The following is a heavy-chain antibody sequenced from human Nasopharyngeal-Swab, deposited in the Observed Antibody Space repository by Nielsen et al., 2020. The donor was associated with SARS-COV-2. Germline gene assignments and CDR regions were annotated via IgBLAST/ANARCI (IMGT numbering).Heavy chain of an antibody. CDR3: ATAGEWELLRDAFDI. V-gene: IGHV4-39*01. CDR1: GGSISSSSYY. D-gene: IGHD1-26*01. J-gene: IGHJ3*02. Sequence: SETLSLTCTVSGGSISSSSYYWGWIRQPPGKGLEWIGSIYYSGSTYYNPSLKSRVTISVDTSKNQFSLKLSSVTAADTAVYYCATAGEWELLRDAFDIWGQGTMVTVSS. CDR2: IYYSGST.